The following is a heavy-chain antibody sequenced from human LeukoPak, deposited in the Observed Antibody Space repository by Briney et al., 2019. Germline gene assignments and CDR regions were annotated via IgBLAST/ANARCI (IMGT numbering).Heavy chain of an antibody. CDR1: GYTSTIFA. V-gene: IGHV3-23*01. J-gene: IGHJ4*02. CDR3: AKDNGGYCGSSSCHLDH. D-gene: IGHD2-2*01. Sequence: GGSLRLSCVPPGYTSTIFAMSWARQAPGKGLEWVSVISGSGGSTYYADSVKGRFTISRDNSKNTLYLQMNSLRAENTAVYYCAKDNGGYCGSSSCHLDHWGQGTLVTVSS. CDR2: ISGSGGST.